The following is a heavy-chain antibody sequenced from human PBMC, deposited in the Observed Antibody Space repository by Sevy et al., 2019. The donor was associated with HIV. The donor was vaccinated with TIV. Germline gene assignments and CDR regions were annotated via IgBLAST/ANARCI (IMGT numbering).Heavy chain of an antibody. V-gene: IGHV1-18*01. D-gene: IGHD3-3*01. CDR3: ARGPEAWSGRYHHYPGMDV. Sequence: ASVKVSCKASGYTFSTYGLTWVRQAPGQGLEWMGWISTYNDNKNYAEKVQGRLTLTIDTSTSTAYMEMRSLRSDDTAVYYCARGPEAWSGRYHHYPGMDVWGQRTTVTISS. CDR1: GYTFSTYG. J-gene: IGHJ6*02. CDR2: ISTYNDNK.